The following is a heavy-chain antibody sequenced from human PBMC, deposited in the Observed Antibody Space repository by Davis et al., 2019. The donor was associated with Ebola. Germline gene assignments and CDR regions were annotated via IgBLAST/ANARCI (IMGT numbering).Heavy chain of an antibody. CDR3: ARGLVVVPAAIRGLYYYGMDV. D-gene: IGHD2-2*01. V-gene: IGHV4-34*01. CDR2: INHSGST. CDR1: GFTFSSYA. J-gene: IGHJ6*02. Sequence: ESLKISCAASGFTFSSYAMSWVRQPPGKGLEWIGEINHSGSTNYNPSLKSRVTISVDTSKNQFSLKLSSVTAADTAVYYCARGLVVVPAAIRGLYYYGMDVWGQGTTVTVSS.